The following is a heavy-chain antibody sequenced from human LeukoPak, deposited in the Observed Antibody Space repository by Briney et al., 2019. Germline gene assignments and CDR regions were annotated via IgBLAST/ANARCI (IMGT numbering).Heavy chain of an antibody. Sequence: SVKVSCKASGGTFSSYAISWVRQAPGQGLEWMGGIISIFGTANYAQKFQGRVTITADESTSTAYMELSSLRSEDTAVYYCASPGRSSGWYDLGYFDYWGQGTLVTVSS. D-gene: IGHD6-19*01. J-gene: IGHJ4*02. CDR1: GGTFSSYA. CDR2: IISIFGTA. V-gene: IGHV1-69*13. CDR3: ASPGRSSGWYDLGYFDY.